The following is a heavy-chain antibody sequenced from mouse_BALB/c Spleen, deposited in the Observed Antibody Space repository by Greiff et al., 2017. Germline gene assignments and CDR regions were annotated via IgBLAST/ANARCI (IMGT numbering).Heavy chain of an antibody. D-gene: IGHD2-4*01. V-gene: IGHV5-17*02. CDR1: GFTFSSFG. CDR3: ARGYYDYDPHYYAMDY. Sequence: EVKLMESGGGLVQPGGSRKLSCAASGFTFSSFGMHWVRQAPEKGLEWVAYISSGSSTIYYADTVKGRFTISRDNPKNTLFLQMTSLRSEDTAMFYCARGYYDYDPHYYAMDYWGQGTSVTVSS. J-gene: IGHJ4*01. CDR2: ISSGSSTI.